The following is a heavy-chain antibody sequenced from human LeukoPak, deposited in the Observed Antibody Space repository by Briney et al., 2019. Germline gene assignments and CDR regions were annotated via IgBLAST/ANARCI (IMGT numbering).Heavy chain of an antibody. D-gene: IGHD3-10*01. Sequence: SETLSLTCAVYGGPFSGYYLSWIRQPPGKGLEWIGEINHSGSTNYNPSLKSRVTLSVDTSKNQFSLKLSSVTAADTAVYYCARSRSGSYHQYYFDYWGHGTLATVSS. CDR2: INHSGST. CDR3: ARSRSGSYHQYYFDY. V-gene: IGHV4-34*01. CDR1: GGPFSGYY. J-gene: IGHJ4*01.